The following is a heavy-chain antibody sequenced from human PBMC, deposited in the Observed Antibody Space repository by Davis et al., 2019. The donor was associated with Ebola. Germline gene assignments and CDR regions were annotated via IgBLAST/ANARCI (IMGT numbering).Heavy chain of an antibody. CDR2: ISGSGKTT. J-gene: IGHJ5*02. D-gene: IGHD2-8*01. CDR1: GLNFSHYA. CDR3: AKDNGFWVPPDYFGP. Sequence: GESLKLSCAASGLNFSHYAMTWVRQAPGTGLEWVSSISGSGKTTYYADSVEGRFTISRDNSKNTLSLQMNSVRGEDTAGYFCAKDNGFWVPPDYFGPLGQGSQVTVSS. V-gene: IGHV3-23*01.